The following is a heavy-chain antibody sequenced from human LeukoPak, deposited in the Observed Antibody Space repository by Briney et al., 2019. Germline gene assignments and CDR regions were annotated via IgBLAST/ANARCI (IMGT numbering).Heavy chain of an antibody. V-gene: IGHV4-31*03. CDR1: GGSISSGGYY. CDR3: AREAAMVYYFDY. D-gene: IGHD5-18*01. J-gene: IGHJ4*02. Sequence: SQTLSLTCTVSGGSISSGGYYWSWIRQHPGTGLEWIGYIYYSGSTYYNPSLKSRVTISVDTSKNQFSLKLSSVTAADTAVYYCAREAAMVYYFDYWGQGTLVTVSS. CDR2: IYYSGST.